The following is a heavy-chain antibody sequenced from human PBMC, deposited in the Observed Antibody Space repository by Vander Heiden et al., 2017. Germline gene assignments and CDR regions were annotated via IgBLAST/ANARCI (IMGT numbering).Heavy chain of an antibody. J-gene: IGHJ5*02. V-gene: IGHV5-51*03. CDR2: IYPGDSDT. CDR1: GYSFISYW. D-gene: IGHD2-21*02. Sequence: VKLAQSGAEVKKPGESLKISCKGSGYSFISYWIGWVRQMPGKGLEWMGIIYPGDSDTRYSPSFQGQVTISADKSISTAYLQWSSLKASDTAMYYCARLTCPAKDCGGDWWFDPWGQGTLVTVSS. CDR3: ARLTCPAKDCGGDWWFDP.